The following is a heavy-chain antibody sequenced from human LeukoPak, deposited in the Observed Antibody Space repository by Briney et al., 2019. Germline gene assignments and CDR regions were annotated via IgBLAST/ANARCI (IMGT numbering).Heavy chain of an antibody. CDR3: ARDRPGFSGYYYGMDV. V-gene: IGHV4-59*01. Sequence: PSGTLSLTCTVSGGSISSYYWSWIRQPPGKGLEWIGYIYYSGSTNYNPSLKSRVTISVDTSKNQFSLKLSSVTAADTAVYYCARDRPGFSGYYYGMDVWGKGTTVTVSS. CDR2: IYYSGST. D-gene: IGHD3-10*01. J-gene: IGHJ6*04. CDR1: GGSISSYY.